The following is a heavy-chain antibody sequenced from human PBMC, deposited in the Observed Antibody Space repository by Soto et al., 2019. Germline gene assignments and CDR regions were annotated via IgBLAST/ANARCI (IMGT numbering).Heavy chain of an antibody. D-gene: IGHD3-10*01. J-gene: IGHJ6*03. Sequence: GGSLILSCAASGFPFSSYGMHWVRQAPGKGLEWVAVIWYDGSNKYYADSVKGRFTISRDNSKNTLYLQMNSLRAEDTAVYYCARAYGSGSYYNVLAYYYMDVWGKGTTVTVSS. CDR2: IWYDGSNK. V-gene: IGHV3-33*01. CDR3: ARAYGSGSYYNVLAYYYMDV. CDR1: GFPFSSYG.